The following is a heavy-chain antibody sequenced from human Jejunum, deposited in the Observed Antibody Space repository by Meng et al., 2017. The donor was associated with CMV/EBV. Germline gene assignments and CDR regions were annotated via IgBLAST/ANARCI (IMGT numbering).Heavy chain of an antibody. J-gene: IGHJ5*02. CDR3: ALFTRSWFDP. CDR1: GFSLSTSEVG. CDR2: IYWDDDK. D-gene: IGHD2-2*01. V-gene: IGHV2-5*02. Sequence: IPFKEPGPPLAKPTQTLTLTCTFSGFSLSTSEVGVGSIRRPPGKALEWLAVIYWDDDKRYSPSLKSRLTITKDTSKNQVVLTSISMDPVDTATYYCALFTRSWFDPWGQGTLVTVSS.